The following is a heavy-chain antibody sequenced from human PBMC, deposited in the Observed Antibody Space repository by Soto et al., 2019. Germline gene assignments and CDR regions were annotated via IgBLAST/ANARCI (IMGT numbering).Heavy chain of an antibody. V-gene: IGHV3-30*18. D-gene: IGHD3-10*01. CDR3: AKDSWFGEFFYYYYYYMDV. Sequence: QVQLVESGGGVVQPGRSLRLSCAASGFTFSSYGMHWVRQAPGKGLEWVAVISYDGSNKYYADSVKGRFTISRDNSKNTLYLQMNSLRAEDTAVYYCAKDSWFGEFFYYYYYYMDVWGKGTTVTVSS. J-gene: IGHJ6*03. CDR2: ISYDGSNK. CDR1: GFTFSSYG.